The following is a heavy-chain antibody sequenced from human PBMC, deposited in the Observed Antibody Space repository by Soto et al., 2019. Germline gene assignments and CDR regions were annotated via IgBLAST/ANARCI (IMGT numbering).Heavy chain of an antibody. CDR3: ARDRVESGYPEYFQH. J-gene: IGHJ1*01. CDR1: GFTFSNYA. V-gene: IGHV3-30*03. Sequence: PGGSLRLSCAASGFTFSNYAMHWVRQAPGKGLEWVAIVSYDGDNEYYADSVRGRFFISRDNSRNTLYLQTSSLRHEDTAVYYCARDRVESGYPEYFQHWGQGTLVTVSS. D-gene: IGHD3-22*01. CDR2: VSYDGDNE.